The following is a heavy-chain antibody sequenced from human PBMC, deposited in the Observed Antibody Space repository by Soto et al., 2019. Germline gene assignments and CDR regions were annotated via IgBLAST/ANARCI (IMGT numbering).Heavy chain of an antibody. Sequence: QITLKESGPTLVKPTQTLTLTCTFSGFSLSTRDVGVGWIRQPPGKALEWLALLYWDDDNRYSPSLRRRITLTKDTSKNQVVLTMTNMDPVDTATYYCAHGSGWLFDYWGPGTLVTVSS. CDR1: GFSLSTRDVG. CDR2: LYWDDDN. V-gene: IGHV2-5*02. D-gene: IGHD6-19*01. CDR3: AHGSGWLFDY. J-gene: IGHJ4*02.